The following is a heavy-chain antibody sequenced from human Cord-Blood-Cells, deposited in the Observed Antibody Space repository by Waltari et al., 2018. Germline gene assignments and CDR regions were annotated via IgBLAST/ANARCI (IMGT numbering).Heavy chain of an antibody. CDR1: GYTLTALS. CDR3: ATAPSSPYSSSWVYFDY. Sequence: QVQLVQSGAEVKKPGASVKVSCKVSGYTLTALSMHWVRLAPGKGLEWMGGFDPEDGETIYAQKFQGRVTMTEDTSTDTAYMELSSLRSEDTAVYYCATAPSSPYSSSWVYFDYWGQGTLVTVSS. V-gene: IGHV1-24*01. CDR2: FDPEDGET. J-gene: IGHJ4*02. D-gene: IGHD6-13*01.